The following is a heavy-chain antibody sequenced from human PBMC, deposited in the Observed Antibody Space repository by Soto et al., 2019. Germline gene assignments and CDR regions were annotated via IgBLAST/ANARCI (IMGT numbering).Heavy chain of an antibody. J-gene: IGHJ3*02. D-gene: IGHD4-17*01. V-gene: IGHV3-23*01. Sequence: GGSLRLSCAASGFTFSSYAMSWVRQAPGKGLEWVSAISGSGGSTYYADSVKGRFTISRDNSKNTLYLQMNSLRAEDTAVYYCAKDDDYGDYVGDDAFDIWGQGTMVTVSS. CDR2: ISGSGGST. CDR1: GFTFSSYA. CDR3: AKDDDYGDYVGDDAFDI.